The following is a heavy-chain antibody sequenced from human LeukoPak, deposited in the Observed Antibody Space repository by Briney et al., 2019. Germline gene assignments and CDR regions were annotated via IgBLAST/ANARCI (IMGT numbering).Heavy chain of an antibody. J-gene: IGHJ4*02. D-gene: IGHD3-3*01. V-gene: IGHV3-48*02. Sequence: GGSLRLSCAASGFTFGSYSMTWVRQAPGKGLEWLSYISSSGHTTYYADSVKGRFTISRDNAENSLYLQMNSLTDEDTAVYYCARGALPSRHDFWGGYYRNLHYLDYWGQGTLVTVSS. CDR2: ISSSGHTT. CDR3: ARGALPSRHDFWGGYYRNLHYLDY. CDR1: GFTFGSYS.